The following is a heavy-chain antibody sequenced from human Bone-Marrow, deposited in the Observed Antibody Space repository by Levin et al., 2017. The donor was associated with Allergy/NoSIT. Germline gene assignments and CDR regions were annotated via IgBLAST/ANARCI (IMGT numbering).Heavy chain of an antibody. Sequence: SQTLSLTCTVSGASISSFYWSWIRQPPGKGLEWIGYIYYRGSTNYSPSLKSRVSMSADMSRNQVYLTMSSVTAADTAVYYCARQAVPAAMNGFDSWGQGTLVTVSS. D-gene: IGHD2-2*01. V-gene: IGHV4-59*08. CDR3: ARQAVPAAMNGFDS. CDR2: IYYRGST. J-gene: IGHJ5*01. CDR1: GASISSFY.